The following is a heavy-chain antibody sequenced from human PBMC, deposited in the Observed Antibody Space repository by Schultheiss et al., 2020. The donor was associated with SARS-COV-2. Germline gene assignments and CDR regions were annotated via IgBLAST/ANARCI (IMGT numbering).Heavy chain of an antibody. CDR2: IYHSGST. J-gene: IGHJ4*02. V-gene: IGHV4-61*01. CDR1: GGSVSSGSYH. D-gene: IGHD6-13*01. CDR3: AAIAAADSGEYYFDY. Sequence: SETLSLTCSVSGGSVSSGSYHWSWLRQPPGKGLEWIGYIYHSGSTTYNPSLKSRVTMLLDTSKNQFSLKLNSVTAADTAVYYCAAIAAADSGEYYFDYWGQGTLVTVSS.